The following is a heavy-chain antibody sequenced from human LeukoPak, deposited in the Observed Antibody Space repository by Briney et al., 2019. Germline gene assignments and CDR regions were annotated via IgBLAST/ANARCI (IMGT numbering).Heavy chain of an antibody. V-gene: IGHV1-69*13. D-gene: IGHD3-10*01. CDR3: ARVANYYGSGEDAFDI. CDR2: IIPIFGTA. J-gene: IGHJ3*02. CDR1: GGTFSSYA. Sequence: ASVKVSCKASGGTFSSYAISWVRQAPGQGLEWMGGIIPIFGTANYAQKFQGRVTITANESTSTAYMELSSLRSEDTAVYYCARVANYYGSGEDAFDIWGQGTMVTVSS.